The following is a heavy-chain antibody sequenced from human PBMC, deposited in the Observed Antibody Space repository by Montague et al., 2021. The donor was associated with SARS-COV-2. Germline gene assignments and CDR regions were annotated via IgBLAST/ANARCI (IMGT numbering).Heavy chain of an antibody. Sequence: SLRLSCAASGFTFSSYAMHWVRQAPSKGLEWVAVISYDGSNKYYADSVKGRFTISRDNSKNTLYLQMNSLRAEDTAVYYCARAAQKQYVLLWFGELLHDAFDIWGQGTMVTVSS. CDR1: GFTFSSYA. J-gene: IGHJ3*02. CDR3: ARAAQKQYVLLWFGELLHDAFDI. CDR2: ISYDGSNK. D-gene: IGHD3-10*01. V-gene: IGHV3-30-3*01.